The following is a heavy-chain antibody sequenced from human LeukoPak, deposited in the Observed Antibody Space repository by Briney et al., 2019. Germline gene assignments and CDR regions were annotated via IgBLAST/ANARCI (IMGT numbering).Heavy chain of an antibody. V-gene: IGHV3-30-3*01. J-gene: IGHJ4*02. Sequence: GRSLRLSCAASGFTFSSYAMHWVRQAPGKGLEWGAVISYDGSNKYYADSVKGRFTISRDNSKNTLYLQMNSLSAEDTAGYYCARGVGEWELLYRFDYWGQGTLVTVSS. CDR3: ARGVGEWELLYRFDY. CDR2: ISYDGSNK. CDR1: GFTFSSYA. D-gene: IGHD1-26*01.